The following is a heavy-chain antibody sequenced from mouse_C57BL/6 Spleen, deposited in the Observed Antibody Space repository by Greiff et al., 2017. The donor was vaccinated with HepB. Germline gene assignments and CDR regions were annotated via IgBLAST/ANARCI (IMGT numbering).Heavy chain of an antibody. Sequence: VQLQQSGPELVKPGASVKISCKASGYTFTDYYMNWVKQSHGKSLEWIGDINPNNGGTSYNQKFKGKATLTVDKSSSTAYMELRSLTSEDSAVYYCARTEDFATAFDYWGQGTTLTVSS. CDR3: ARTEDFATAFDY. J-gene: IGHJ2*01. D-gene: IGHD1-2*01. CDR2: INPNNGGT. V-gene: IGHV1-26*01. CDR1: GYTFTDYY.